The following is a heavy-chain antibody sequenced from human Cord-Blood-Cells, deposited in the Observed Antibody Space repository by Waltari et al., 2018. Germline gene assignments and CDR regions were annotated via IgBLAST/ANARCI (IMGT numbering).Heavy chain of an antibody. Sequence: EYMGIIYPGDSDTRYSPSFQGQVTISADKSISTAYLQWSSLKASDTAMYYCASRLYCSSTSCANDAFDIWGQGTMVTVSS. J-gene: IGHJ3*02. D-gene: IGHD2-2*01. CDR2: IYPGDSDT. V-gene: IGHV5-51*01. CDR3: ASRLYCSSTSCANDAFDI.